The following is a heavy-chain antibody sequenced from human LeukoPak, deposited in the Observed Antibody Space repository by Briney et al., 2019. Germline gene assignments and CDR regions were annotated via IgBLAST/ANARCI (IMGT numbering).Heavy chain of an antibody. D-gene: IGHD2-15*01. V-gene: IGHV4-4*07. CDR3: AREVVVVVAATIDY. CDR2: IYTSGRT. J-gene: IGHJ4*02. Sequence: SETLSLTCTVSGGSISSYYWSWIRQPAGKGLEGIGRIYTSGRTNYNPSLKSRVTMSVDTSKNQFSLKLSSVTAADTAVYYCAREVVVVVAATIDYWGQGTLVTVSS. CDR1: GGSISSYY.